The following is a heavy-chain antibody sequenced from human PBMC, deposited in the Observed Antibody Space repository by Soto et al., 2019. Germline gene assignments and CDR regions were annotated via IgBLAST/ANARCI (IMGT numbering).Heavy chain of an antibody. V-gene: IGHV3-21*01. CDR1: GFSFSTYS. J-gene: IGHJ6*02. Sequence: LRLSCAASGFSFSTYSMNWVRQAPGKGLEWVSSISSRSDTYYADSVKGRFTISRDNAKNSVSLQMDSLRAEDAAVYYCAREETAWPLAYGLDVWGQGTTVTVSS. CDR2: ISSRSDT. CDR3: AREETAWPLAYGLDV. D-gene: IGHD2-21*02.